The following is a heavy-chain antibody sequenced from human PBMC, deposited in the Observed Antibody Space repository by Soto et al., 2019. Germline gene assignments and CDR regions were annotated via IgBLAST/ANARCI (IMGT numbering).Heavy chain of an antibody. V-gene: IGHV1-8*01. CDR1: GYTFTSYD. CDR3: ARQGYYDSSGYYPPRTFDP. J-gene: IGHJ5*02. D-gene: IGHD3-22*01. Sequence: ASVKVSCKASGYTFTSYDINWVRQATGQGLEWMGWMNPNSGNTGYAQKFQGRVTMTRNTSISTAYLQWSSLKASDTAMYYCARQGYYDSSGYYPPRTFDPWGQGTLVTVSS. CDR2: MNPNSGNT.